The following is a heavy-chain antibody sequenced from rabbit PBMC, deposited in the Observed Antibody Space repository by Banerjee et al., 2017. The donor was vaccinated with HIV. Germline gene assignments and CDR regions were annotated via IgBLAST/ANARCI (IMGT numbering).Heavy chain of an antibody. CDR1: GFSFTNKYV. V-gene: IGHV1S40*01. CDR2: INTSTGNT. CDR3: ARAPAGVIGWNFNF. D-gene: IGHD4-2*01. J-gene: IGHJ4*01. Sequence: QSVEESGGDLVKPEGSLTLTCTASGFSFTNKYVMCWVRQAPGKGLEWIACINTSTGNTVYATWAKGRFTISKTSSTTVTLQMTSLTAADTATYFCARAPAGVIGWNFNFRGPGTLVTVS.